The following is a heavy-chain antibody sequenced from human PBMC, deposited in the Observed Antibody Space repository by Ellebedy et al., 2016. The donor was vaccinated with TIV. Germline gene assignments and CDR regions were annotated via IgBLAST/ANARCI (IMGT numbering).Heavy chain of an antibody. CDR1: GGSITGYY. D-gene: IGHD3-22*01. CDR2: IYYSGST. J-gene: IGHJ5*02. CDR3: ASSSGYHIET. V-gene: IGHV4-59*08. Sequence: SETLSLTCTVSGGSITGYYWTWIRQSPGKGLEWIGNIYYSGSTNYNPSLKSRVTISVDTSKNQFSLKLNSVTAADTAVYFCASSSGYHIETWGQGTLVSVSS.